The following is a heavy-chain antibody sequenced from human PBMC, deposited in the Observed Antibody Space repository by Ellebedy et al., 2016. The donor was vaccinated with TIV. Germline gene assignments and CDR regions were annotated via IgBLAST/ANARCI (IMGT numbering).Heavy chain of an antibody. CDR3: ARLPPFYGGADYIGHYFDF. CDR2: VHLLGDT. Sequence: MPSETLSLTCTVSGASIATQKWWVWVRQSPGKGLEWIGEVHLLGDTNYNPSLKSRVTISVNKSMNHFSLKLTSVTAADTAVYYCARLPPFYGGADYIGHYFDFWGQGALVTVSS. CDR1: GASIATQKW. J-gene: IGHJ4*02. D-gene: IGHD4-23*01. V-gene: IGHV4-4*02.